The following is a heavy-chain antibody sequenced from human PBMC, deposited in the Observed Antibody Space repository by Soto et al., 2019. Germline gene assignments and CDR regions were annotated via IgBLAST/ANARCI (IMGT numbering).Heavy chain of an antibody. CDR2: ISYDGSNK. V-gene: IGHV3-30*18. CDR3: ANGPSFGELYIGIDY. CDR1: GFTFGGYG. J-gene: IGHJ4*02. Sequence: GGSLRLSCAASGFTFGGYGMHWVRQAPGKGLEWVAVISYDGSNKYYADSVKGRFTISRDNSKNTLYLQMNSLRAEDTAVYYCANGPSFGELYIGIDYWGQGTLVTVSS. D-gene: IGHD3-10*01.